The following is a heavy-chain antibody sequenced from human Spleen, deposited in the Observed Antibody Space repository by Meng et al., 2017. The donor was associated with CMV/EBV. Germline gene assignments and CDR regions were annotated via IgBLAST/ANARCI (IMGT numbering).Heavy chain of an antibody. V-gene: IGHV3-49*04. Sequence: GESLKISCTVSGFSAGDSFMTWVRQAPGKGLEWVGFIRSKNSGGTTEYAASVKGRFTISRDESNSVAYLQMNSLRIEDTAVYYCTRCGINCYLDYWGQGTLVTGLL. J-gene: IGHJ4*03. CDR3: TRCGINCYLDY. CDR1: GFSAGDSF. CDR2: IRSKNSGGTT. D-gene: IGHD2-15*01.